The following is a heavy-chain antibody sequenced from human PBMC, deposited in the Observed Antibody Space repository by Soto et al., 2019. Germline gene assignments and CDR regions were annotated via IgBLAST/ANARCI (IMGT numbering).Heavy chain of an antibody. CDR1: GFTFSNAG. CDR2: IKSKTDGGTT. D-gene: IGHD3-3*01. CDR3: TTGSGDFWSGLYGMDV. Sequence: PGGSLRLSCAASGFTFSNAGMNWVRQAPGKGLEWVGRIKSKTDGGTTDYAAPVKGRFTISRDDSKNTLYLQMNSLKTEDTAVYYCTTGSGDFWSGLYGMDVWGQGTTVTVSS. V-gene: IGHV3-15*07. J-gene: IGHJ6*02.